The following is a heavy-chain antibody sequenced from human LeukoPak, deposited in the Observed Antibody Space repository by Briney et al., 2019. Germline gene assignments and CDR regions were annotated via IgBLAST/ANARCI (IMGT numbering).Heavy chain of an antibody. CDR3: ARDQRDCSSTSCYLDY. D-gene: IGHD2-2*01. CDR1: GFTFSSYG. Sequence: GGSLRLSCAASGFTFSSYGMPWVRQAPGKGLEWVAVIWYDGSNKYYADSVKGRFTISRDNSKNTLYLQMNSLRAEDTAVYYCARDQRDCSSTSCYLDYWGQGTPVTVSS. V-gene: IGHV3-33*08. CDR2: IWYDGSNK. J-gene: IGHJ4*02.